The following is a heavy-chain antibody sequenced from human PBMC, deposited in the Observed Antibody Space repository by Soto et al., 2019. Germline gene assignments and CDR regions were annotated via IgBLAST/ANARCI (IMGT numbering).Heavy chain of an antibody. V-gene: IGHV3-21*01. D-gene: IGHD2-2*02. Sequence: PGGSLRLSCVGSGFTFSTYSINWVRQAPGKGLEWVSSISSRSDIYYADSVKGRFTITRDNAKNSVSLQMNSLRAEDTAVYYCAREYTAWPLAYGLDVWGQGTTVTVSS. J-gene: IGHJ6*02. CDR2: ISSRSDI. CDR1: GFTFSTYS. CDR3: AREYTAWPLAYGLDV.